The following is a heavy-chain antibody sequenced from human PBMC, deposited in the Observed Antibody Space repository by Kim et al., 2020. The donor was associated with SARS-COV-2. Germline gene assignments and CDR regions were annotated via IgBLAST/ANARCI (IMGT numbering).Heavy chain of an antibody. V-gene: IGHV1-69*13. J-gene: IGHJ4*02. D-gene: IGHD3-10*01. CDR3: ASGEATWNKYYFDY. CDR2: IIPIFGTA. Sequence: SVKVSCKASGGTFSSYAISWVRQAPGQGLEWMGGIIPIFGTANYAQKFQGRVTITADESTSTAYMELSSLRSEDTAVYHCASGEATWNKYYFDYWGQGTLVTVSS. CDR1: GGTFSSYA.